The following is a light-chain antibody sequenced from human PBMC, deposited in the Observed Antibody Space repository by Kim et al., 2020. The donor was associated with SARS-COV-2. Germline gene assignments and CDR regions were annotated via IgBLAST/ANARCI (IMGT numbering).Light chain of an antibody. V-gene: IGKV1-33*01. CDR1: QDISNY. CDR2: DAS. Sequence: DIQMTQSPSSLSASVGDRVTITCQASQDISNYLNWYQQKPGKAPKLLIYDASNLETGVPSRFSGSGSGTDFTFTISSLQPEDIATYYCQQYDNLPTFGGGTSWRS. CDR3: QQYDNLPT. J-gene: IGKJ4*01.